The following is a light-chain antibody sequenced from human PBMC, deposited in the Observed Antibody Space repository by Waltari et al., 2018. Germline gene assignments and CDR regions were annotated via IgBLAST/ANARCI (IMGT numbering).Light chain of an antibody. CDR3: QQYDNLPFT. V-gene: IGKV1-33*01. CDR2: DAS. Sequence: DIQMTQSPSSLSASVGDRVSITCQASENIRKYVNWYQQKPGKAPKLLIYDASTLELGVPSRFGVGGSGTDFTFTISTLQTEDVATYYCQQYDNLPFTFGQGTKLE. J-gene: IGKJ2*01. CDR1: ENIRKY.